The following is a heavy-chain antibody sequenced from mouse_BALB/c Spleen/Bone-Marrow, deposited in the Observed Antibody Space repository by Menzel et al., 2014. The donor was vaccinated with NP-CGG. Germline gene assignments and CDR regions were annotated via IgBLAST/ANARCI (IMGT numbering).Heavy chain of an antibody. CDR2: IYPGDGST. CDR3: ARSQGNYFDY. V-gene: IGHV1S56*01. J-gene: IGHJ2*01. Sequence: VKLQESGPELVKPGASVKMSCKASGYTFTSYYIHWVKQRPGQGLEWIGWIYPGDGSTKYNEKFKGKTTLTADKSSSTAYMLLSSLTSEDSATYFCARSQGNYFDYWGQGTTLTVSS. CDR1: GYTFTSYY.